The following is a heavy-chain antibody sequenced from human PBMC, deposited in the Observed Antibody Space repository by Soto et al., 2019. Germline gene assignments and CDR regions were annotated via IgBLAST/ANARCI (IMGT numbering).Heavy chain of an antibody. J-gene: IGHJ4*02. V-gene: IGHV1-69*06. D-gene: IGHD6-13*01. CDR1: GGTFSSYA. CDR3: VRDSGAKLSSS. Sequence: RASVKVSCKASGGTFSSYAISWVRQAPGQGLEWMGGIIPIFGTANYAQKFQGRVTITADKSTSTAYMELSSLRSEDTAVYYCVRDSGAKLSSSWGQGTLVTVSS. CDR2: IIPIFGTA.